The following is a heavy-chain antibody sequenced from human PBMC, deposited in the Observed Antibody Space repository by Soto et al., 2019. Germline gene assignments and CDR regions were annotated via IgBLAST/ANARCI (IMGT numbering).Heavy chain of an antibody. CDR2: IYYSGST. CDR1: GGSISSGGYY. Sequence: KTSETLSLTCTVSGGSISSGGYYWSWIRQHPGKGLEWIGYIYYSGSTYYNPSLKSRVTISVDTSKNQFSLKLSSVTAADTAVYYCARAVTSSWWLDPWGQGTLVTVYS. V-gene: IGHV4-31*03. J-gene: IGHJ5*02. D-gene: IGHD6-6*01. CDR3: ARAVTSSWWLDP.